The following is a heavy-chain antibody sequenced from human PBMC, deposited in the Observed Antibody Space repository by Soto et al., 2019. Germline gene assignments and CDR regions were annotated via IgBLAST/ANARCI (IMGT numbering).Heavy chain of an antibody. CDR2: ISAYNDNT. CDR1: GYTFTSYG. CDR3: ASGAPGRGYYYYFDC. D-gene: IGHD3-22*01. Sequence: GASVKVSCKASGYTFTSYGISWVRQAPGQGLEWMGWISAYNDNTNYAQKLQGRVTMTTDTSTSTAYMELRSLRSDDTAVYYCASGAPGRGYYYYFDCWGQGTLVSVSS. J-gene: IGHJ4*02. V-gene: IGHV1-18*01.